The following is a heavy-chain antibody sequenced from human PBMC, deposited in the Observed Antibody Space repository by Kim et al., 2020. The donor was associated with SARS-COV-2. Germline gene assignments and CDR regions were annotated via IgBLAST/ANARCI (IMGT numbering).Heavy chain of an antibody. CDR2: IRAGGGGT. CDR1: GFTFSTYA. J-gene: IGHJ5*02. V-gene: IGHV3-23*01. Sequence: GGSLRLSYAASGFTFSTYAMSWVRQAPGKGLVWVSAIRAGGGGTNYADSVKGRFTISRDNSKNTSYLRMNSLRADDTAVYHCAKEQEGFGGEWWVFDP. D-gene: IGHD2-8*01. CDR3: AKEQEGFGGEWWVFDP.